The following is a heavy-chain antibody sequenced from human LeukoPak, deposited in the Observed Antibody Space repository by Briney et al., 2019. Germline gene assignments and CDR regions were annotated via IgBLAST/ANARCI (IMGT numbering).Heavy chain of an antibody. CDR3: AGDRATSYFDY. CDR2: IWYDGSNK. V-gene: IGHV3-33*01. CDR1: GFTSRSHG. Sequence: PGGSLRLSCAASGFTSRSHGMHWVRQAPGKGLEWVAFIWYDGSNKYYTDSVKGRFTISRDNSKNTLYLQMNSLRAEDTAVYYCAGDRATSYFDYWGQGALVTISS. D-gene: IGHD5-12*01. J-gene: IGHJ4*02.